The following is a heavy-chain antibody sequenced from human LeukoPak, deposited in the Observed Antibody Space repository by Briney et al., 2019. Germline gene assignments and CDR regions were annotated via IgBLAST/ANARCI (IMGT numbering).Heavy chain of an antibody. CDR3: ARQNIAARDWFDY. CDR1: GGTFSSYA. V-gene: IGHV1-69*05. Sequence: ASVKVSCKASGGTFSSYAISWVRQAPGQGLDWMGGIIPIFGTANYAQKFQGRVTITTDESTSTAYMELSSLRSEDTAVYYCARQNIAARDWFDYWGQGTLVTVSS. CDR2: IIPIFGTA. J-gene: IGHJ4*02. D-gene: IGHD6-6*01.